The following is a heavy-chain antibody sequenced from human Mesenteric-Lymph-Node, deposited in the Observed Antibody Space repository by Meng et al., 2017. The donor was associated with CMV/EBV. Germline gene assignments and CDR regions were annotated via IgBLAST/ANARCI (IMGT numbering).Heavy chain of an antibody. V-gene: IGHV4-38-2*02. D-gene: IGHD5-12*01. J-gene: IGHJ4*02. CDR2: IYHSGST. CDR3: ARLRRVVTTINYFDY. CDR1: GYSISSGYY. Sequence: SETLSLTCTVSGYSISSGYYWGWIRQPPGKGLEWIGSIYHSGSTYYNPSLESRVTISIDTSKNQFSLKLTSVTAADTAVYYCARLRRVVTTINYFDYWGQGTLVTVSS.